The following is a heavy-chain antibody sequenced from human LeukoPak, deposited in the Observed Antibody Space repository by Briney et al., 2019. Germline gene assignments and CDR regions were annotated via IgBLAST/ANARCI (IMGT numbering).Heavy chain of an antibody. J-gene: IGHJ3*02. CDR1: GFTFNRYW. V-gene: IGHV3-15*01. CDR3: TAENFLYAFDI. Sequence: PGGSLRLSCAAAGFTFNRYWMSWVRQAPGKGLEWVGRIKRKNDLGTTDYAAPVKARFTISRDDSKNTLYLQMNSLKTEDTAVYYCTAENFLYAFDIWGQGTMVTVSS. CDR2: IKRKNDLGTT. D-gene: IGHD1-7*01.